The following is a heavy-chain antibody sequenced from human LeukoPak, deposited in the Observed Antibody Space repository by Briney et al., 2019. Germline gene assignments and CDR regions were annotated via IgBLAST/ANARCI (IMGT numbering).Heavy chain of an antibody. V-gene: IGHV5-51*01. J-gene: IGHJ4*02. CDR3: ASRLRERFDS. D-gene: IGHD5-12*01. CDR2: LYPGDSDT. CDR1: GYSFTTYW. Sequence: GESLKISCKGSGYSFTTYWIGWVRQMPGKGLEWLGILYPGDSDTRYSPSFQGQVTISADKSISTAYLQWSSLKVSDTAMYYCASRLRERFDSWGQGTLVTVSS.